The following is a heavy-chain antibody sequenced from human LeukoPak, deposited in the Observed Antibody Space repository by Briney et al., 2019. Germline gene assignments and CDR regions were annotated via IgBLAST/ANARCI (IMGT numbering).Heavy chain of an antibody. Sequence: ASVKVSCKASGYTFTSYDINWVRQATGQGLEWMGCMNPNSGNTGYAQKFQGRVTITRNTSISTAYMELSSLRSEDTAVYYCARAPSRRCSSTSCYPKYYFDYWGQGTLVTVSS. V-gene: IGHV1-8*03. J-gene: IGHJ4*02. D-gene: IGHD2-2*01. CDR2: MNPNSGNT. CDR1: GYTFTSYD. CDR3: ARAPSRRCSSTSCYPKYYFDY.